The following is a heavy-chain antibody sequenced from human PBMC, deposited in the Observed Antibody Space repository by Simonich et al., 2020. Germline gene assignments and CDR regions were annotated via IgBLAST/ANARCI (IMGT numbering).Heavy chain of an antibody. D-gene: IGHD2-15*01. CDR1: GYTFTSYG. J-gene: IGHJ4*02. Sequence: QVQLVQSGAEVKKPGASVKVSCKASGYTFTSYGISWVRQAPGQGLEWMGVISAYNGNTNKAQKLQGRVTMTTDTSTSTAYMELRSLRSDDTAVYYCARASRGTWWYYYFDYWGQGTLVTVSS. CDR3: ARASRGTWWYYYFDY. V-gene: IGHV1-18*01. CDR2: ISAYNGNT.